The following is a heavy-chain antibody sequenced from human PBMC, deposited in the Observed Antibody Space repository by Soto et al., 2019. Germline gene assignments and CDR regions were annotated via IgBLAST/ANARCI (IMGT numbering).Heavy chain of an antibody. CDR1: GYTFTSYY. V-gene: IGHV1-46*01. CDR3: ATDPPKYYYDSTPGNWFDP. Sequence: GASVKVSCKASGYTFTSYYMHWVRQAPGQGLEWMGIINPSGGSTSYAQKFQGRVTMTRDTSTSTVYMELSSLRSEDTAVYYCATDPPKYYYDSTPGNWFDPWGQGTLVTVSS. D-gene: IGHD3-22*01. J-gene: IGHJ5*02. CDR2: INPSGGST.